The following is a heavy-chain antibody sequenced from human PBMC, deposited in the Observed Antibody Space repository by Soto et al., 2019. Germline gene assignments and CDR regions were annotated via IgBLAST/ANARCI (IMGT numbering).Heavy chain of an antibody. CDR2: IYHSGST. J-gene: IGHJ5*02. Sequence: PSETLSLTCAVSSGSISSRNWWSWVRQPPGKGLEWIGEIYHSGSTNYNPSLKSRVTISVDKSKNQFSLKLSSVTATDTAVYYCALRSSWWGFGPGGQGTLVTVSS. CDR3: ALRSSWWGFGP. D-gene: IGHD6-13*01. CDR1: SGSISSRNW. V-gene: IGHV4-4*02.